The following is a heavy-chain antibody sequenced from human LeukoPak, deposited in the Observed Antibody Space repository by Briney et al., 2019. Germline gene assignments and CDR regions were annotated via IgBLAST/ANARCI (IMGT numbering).Heavy chain of an antibody. Sequence: SETLSLTCTVSGGSISSGGYYWSCIRQPPGKGLEWIGYIYHSGSTYYTPSLKSRVTISVDRSKNQFSLKLSSVTAADTAVYYCAKSVREDAFDIWGQGTMVTVSS. J-gene: IGHJ3*02. V-gene: IGHV4-30-2*01. CDR2: IYHSGST. D-gene: IGHD3-10*01. CDR3: AKSVREDAFDI. CDR1: GGSISSGGYY.